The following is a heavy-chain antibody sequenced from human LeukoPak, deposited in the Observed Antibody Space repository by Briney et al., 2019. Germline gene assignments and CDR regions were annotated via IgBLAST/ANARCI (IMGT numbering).Heavy chain of an antibody. J-gene: IGHJ4*02. Sequence: SGPALVKPTQTLTLTCTFSGFSLSTGRMCVSWIRQPPGKALEWLARIDWDDDKYYSTSLKTRLTISKDTSKNQVVLTMTDMDPVDTATYYCARTQLTAYYPSFDYWGQGTLVTVSS. D-gene: IGHD3-9*01. CDR2: IDWDDDK. V-gene: IGHV2-70*11. CDR1: GFSLSTGRMC. CDR3: ARTQLTAYYPSFDY.